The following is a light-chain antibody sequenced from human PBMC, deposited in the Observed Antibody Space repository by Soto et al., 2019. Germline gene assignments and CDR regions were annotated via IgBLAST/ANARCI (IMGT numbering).Light chain of an antibody. CDR3: MQALQTPPYT. J-gene: IGKJ2*01. CDR1: QSVLHSNGYNY. CDR2: WGS. Sequence: DIVMTQSPLSLPVTAGEPASISCRSSQSVLHSNGYNYLDWYLQKPGQSPQLLIYWGSNRASGVPDRFSGSGSGTDFTLQISRVEAEDVGVYYCMQALQTPPYTFGQGTKLEIK. V-gene: IGKV2-28*01.